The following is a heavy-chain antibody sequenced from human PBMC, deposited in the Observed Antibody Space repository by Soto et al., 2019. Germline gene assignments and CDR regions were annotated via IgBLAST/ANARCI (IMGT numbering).Heavy chain of an antibody. Sequence: SVKVSCKASGGTFSSYAISWVRQAPGQGLEWMGGIIPICGTANYAQKFQGRVTITADESTSTAYMELSSLRSEDTAVYYCARSYDSSGYYYKGLSWFDPWGQGTLVTVSS. CDR3: ARSYDSSGYYYKGLSWFDP. CDR2: IIPICGTA. D-gene: IGHD3-22*01. J-gene: IGHJ5*02. CDR1: GGTFSSYA. V-gene: IGHV1-69*13.